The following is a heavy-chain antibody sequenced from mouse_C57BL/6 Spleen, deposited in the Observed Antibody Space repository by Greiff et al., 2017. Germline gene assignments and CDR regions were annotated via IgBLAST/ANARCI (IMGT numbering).Heavy chain of an antibody. CDR2: INYDGSST. V-gene: IGHV5-16*01. CDR3: ARVSNLAWFAY. D-gene: IGHD2-5*01. Sequence: EVQLVESEGGLVQPGSSMKLSCTASGFTFSDYYMAWVRQVPEKGLEWVANINYDGSSTYYLDSLKSRFIISGDNAKNILYLQMSSLKSEDTATYYCARVSNLAWFAYWGQGTLVTVSA. CDR1: GFTFSDYY. J-gene: IGHJ3*01.